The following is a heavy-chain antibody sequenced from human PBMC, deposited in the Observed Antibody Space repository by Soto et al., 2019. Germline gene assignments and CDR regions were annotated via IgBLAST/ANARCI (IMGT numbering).Heavy chain of an antibody. CDR3: ARSSGYATPLDQ. J-gene: IGHJ4*02. Sequence: QVCLQESGPGLVKPSETLSLTCTVSGGSMNTFYWSWIRQSPGEGLEWIGYIYFRGSTSYHPSFQSRVSISIDTSQSQFSLNLHSMTAADTAVYYCARSSGYATPLDQWGQGTLVTVSS. CDR1: GGSMNTFY. D-gene: IGHD3-22*01. CDR2: IYFRGST. V-gene: IGHV4-59*01.